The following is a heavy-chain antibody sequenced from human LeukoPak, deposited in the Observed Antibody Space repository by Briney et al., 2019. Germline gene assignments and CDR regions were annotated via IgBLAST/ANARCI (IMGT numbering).Heavy chain of an antibody. Sequence: ASVRVSCKGSGYTFTNYGIIWVRQAPGHGLEWMGWISAYDGNTQYAQKLQGRVTMTTDTSTSTAYMELRSLRSDDTAMYYCARALIASSEGWFDPWGQGTLVTVSS. D-gene: IGHD6-13*01. J-gene: IGHJ5*02. CDR1: GYTFTNYG. CDR3: ARALIASSEGWFDP. V-gene: IGHV1-18*01. CDR2: ISAYDGNT.